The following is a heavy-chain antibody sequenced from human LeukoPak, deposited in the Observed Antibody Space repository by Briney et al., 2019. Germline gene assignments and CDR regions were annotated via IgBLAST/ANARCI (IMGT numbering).Heavy chain of an antibody. CDR3: ARGGYSYGHNDY. CDR2: MNPNSGNT. V-gene: IGHV1-8*03. J-gene: IGHJ4*02. D-gene: IGHD5-18*01. CDR1: GYTFTSYD. Sequence: VSVKVSCKASGYTFTSYDINWVRQATGQGLEWMGWMNPNSGNTGYAQKFQGRVTITRNTSISTAYMELSSLRSEDTAVYYCARGGYSYGHNDYWGQGTLVTVSS.